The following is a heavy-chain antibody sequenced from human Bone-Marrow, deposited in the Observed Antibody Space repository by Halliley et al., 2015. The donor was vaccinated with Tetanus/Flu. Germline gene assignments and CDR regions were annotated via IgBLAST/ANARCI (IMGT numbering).Heavy chain of an antibody. CDR2: SSSSYL. CDR3: ASSPENPRYYYLTYGLDV. Sequence: SSSSYLHFAESLNGRFIISRDNAKKTLYLQMNRLRVEDTAVYYCASSPENPRYYYLTYGLDVWGQGTTVTVSS. D-gene: IGHD3-22*01. V-gene: IGHV3-21*01. J-gene: IGHJ6*02.